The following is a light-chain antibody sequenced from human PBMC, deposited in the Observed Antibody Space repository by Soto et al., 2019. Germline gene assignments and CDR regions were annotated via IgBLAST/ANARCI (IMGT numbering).Light chain of an antibody. CDR3: QQYNNWPFRT. V-gene: IGKV3-15*01. J-gene: IGKJ1*01. CDR1: QSVSSN. Sequence: EIVMTQSPATLSVSPGERATLSCRASQSVSSNLAWYQQKPGQAPRLLIYGAYTRATGIPARFSGSGSGTEFTLTISSLQSEDFAVYYCQQYNNWPFRTFGQGTKVEIK. CDR2: GAY.